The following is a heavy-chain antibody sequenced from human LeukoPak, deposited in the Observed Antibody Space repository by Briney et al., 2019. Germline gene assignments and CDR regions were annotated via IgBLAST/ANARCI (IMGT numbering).Heavy chain of an antibody. CDR1: GFTFSAYA. V-gene: IGHV3-21*01. Sequence: GGSLRLSCAASGFTFSAYAMNWVRQAPGKGLEWVSSISSDVNYIHYADSVKGRFTISRDNAKNSLYLQMSSLRAEDTAVYYCARRNSGYNSWYSNEYWGQGTLVTVSS. CDR3: ARRNSGYNSWYSNEY. D-gene: IGHD6-13*01. CDR2: ISSDVNYI. J-gene: IGHJ4*02.